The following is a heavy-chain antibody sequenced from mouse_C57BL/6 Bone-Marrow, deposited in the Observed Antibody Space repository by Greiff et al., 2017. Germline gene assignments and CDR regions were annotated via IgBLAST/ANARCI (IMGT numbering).Heavy chain of an antibody. CDR2: IYPGGGYT. Sequence: QVQLQQSGAELVRPGTSVKMSCKASGYTFTNYWIGWAKQRPGHGLEWIGDIYPGGGYTNYNEKFKGKATLTADKSSSTAYMQFRSLTSEDSAIFYGSRGVPYYAMDYWGQGTSVTVSS. CDR1: GYTFTNYW. V-gene: IGHV1-63*01. J-gene: IGHJ4*01. CDR3: SRGVPYYAMDY.